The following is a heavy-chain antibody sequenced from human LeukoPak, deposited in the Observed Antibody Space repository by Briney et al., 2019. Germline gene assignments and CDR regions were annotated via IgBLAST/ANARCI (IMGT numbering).Heavy chain of an antibody. CDR3: ARDRSNCFDP. Sequence: GGSLRLSCTASGFTFSSYAMHWVRQAPGKGLEWVAVTLSDGSSKYYADSVKGRFTISRDNSKNTLYLQMNSLRAEDTALYYCARDRSNCFDPWGQGTLVTVSS. CDR1: GFTFSSYA. CDR2: TLSDGSSK. J-gene: IGHJ5*02. V-gene: IGHV3-30-3*01.